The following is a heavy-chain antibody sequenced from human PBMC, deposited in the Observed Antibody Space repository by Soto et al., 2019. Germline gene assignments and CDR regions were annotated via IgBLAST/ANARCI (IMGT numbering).Heavy chain of an antibody. CDR3: VRVGRLGGY. D-gene: IGHD3-16*01. J-gene: IGHJ4*02. Sequence: EVQLVESGGGLVQPGGSLRLSCTASGFTFSSYWMSWVRQAPGKGLGWVAKIKEDGSGKYYVDSVKGRFSISRDNARNSLYLQMNSLRVEDTAVYYCVRVGRLGGYWGQGALVTVSS. V-gene: IGHV3-7*03. CDR2: IKEDGSGK. CDR1: GFTFSSYW.